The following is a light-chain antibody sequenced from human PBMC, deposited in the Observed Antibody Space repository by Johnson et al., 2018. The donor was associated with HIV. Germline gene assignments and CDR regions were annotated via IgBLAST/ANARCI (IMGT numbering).Light chain of an antibody. Sequence: QSVLTQPPSVSAAPGQKVTISCSGSSSTVGNNFVSWYQVLPGTAPKLLIYKDNERPSGIPDRFSGSKSGTSATLGITGLQTGDEADFYCGTWDTSLSTGGVFGTGTKVTVL. CDR1: SSTVGNNF. CDR2: KDN. J-gene: IGLJ1*01. CDR3: GTWDTSLSTGGV. V-gene: IGLV1-51*02.